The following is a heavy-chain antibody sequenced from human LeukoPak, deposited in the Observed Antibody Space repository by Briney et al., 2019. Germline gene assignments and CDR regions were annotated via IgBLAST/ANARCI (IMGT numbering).Heavy chain of an antibody. CDR2: IWYDGSNK. J-gene: IGHJ4*02. D-gene: IGHD5-18*01. CDR1: RFTFSNYG. CDR3: ARDPGRGYTYGYGFDY. V-gene: IGHV3-33*01. Sequence: GRSLRLSCAASRFTFSNYGTHWVRQAPGKGLEWVAVIWYDGSNKYYADSVKGRFTISRDNSKNTLYLQMNSLRAEDTAVYYCARDPGRGYTYGYGFDYWGQGTLVTVSS.